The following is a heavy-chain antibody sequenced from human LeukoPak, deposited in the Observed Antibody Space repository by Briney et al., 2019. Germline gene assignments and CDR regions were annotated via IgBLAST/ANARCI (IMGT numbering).Heavy chain of an antibody. CDR3: AKERQCPAAD. J-gene: IGHJ4*02. V-gene: IGHV3-23*01. Sequence: PSETLSLTCAVYGGSFSGYYWSWIRQAPGKGLEWVSAISGSGGSTYYADSVKGRFTISRDNSKDTLYLQMNSLRAEDTAVYYCAKERQCPAADWGQGTLVTVSS. CDR1: GGSFSGYY. CDR2: ISGSGGST.